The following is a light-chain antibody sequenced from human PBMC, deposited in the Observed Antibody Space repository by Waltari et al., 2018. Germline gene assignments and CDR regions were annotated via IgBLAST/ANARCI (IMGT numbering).Light chain of an antibody. CDR2: GAS. Sequence: EIVLTQSPGTLSLSPGERATPSCRASQSVSSTYLAWYQQKPGQTPRLLIYGASSRATGIPDRFSGSGSGTDFTLTISRLEPEDFAVYYCQQYGIPPYTFGGGTKVEIK. J-gene: IGKJ4*01. V-gene: IGKV3-20*01. CDR3: QQYGIPPYT. CDR1: QSVSSTY.